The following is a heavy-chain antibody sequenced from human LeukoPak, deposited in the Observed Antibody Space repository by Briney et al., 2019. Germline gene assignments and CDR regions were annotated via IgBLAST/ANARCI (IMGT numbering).Heavy chain of an antibody. Sequence: SETLSLTCTVSGGSISSYYWSWIRQPPGKGLEWIGYIYYSGSTNYNPSLKSRVTISVDTSKNQFSLKLSSVTAAGTAVYYCARDRNYRRYYYGMDVWGQGTTVTVSS. V-gene: IGHV4-59*01. J-gene: IGHJ6*02. CDR1: GGSISSYY. CDR3: ARDRNYRRYYYGMDV. D-gene: IGHD1-7*01. CDR2: IYYSGST.